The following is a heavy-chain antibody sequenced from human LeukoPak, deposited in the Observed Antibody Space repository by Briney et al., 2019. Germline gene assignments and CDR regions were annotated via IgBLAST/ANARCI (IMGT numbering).Heavy chain of an antibody. V-gene: IGHV3-30-3*01. Sequence: GSLRLSCSASGFTFSSYAMHWVRQAPGKGLEWVAVISYDGSNKYYADSVKGRFTISRDKSKNTLYLQMNSLRAEDTAVYYCARAKVIAAAWGQGTLVTVSS. J-gene: IGHJ4*02. CDR1: GFTFSSYA. D-gene: IGHD6-13*01. CDR2: ISYDGSNK. CDR3: ARAKVIAAA.